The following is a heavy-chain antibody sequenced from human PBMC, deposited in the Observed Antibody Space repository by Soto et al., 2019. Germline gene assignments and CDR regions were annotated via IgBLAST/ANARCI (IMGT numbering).Heavy chain of an antibody. CDR2: IYYSGST. J-gene: IGHJ4*02. CDR3: ALRLGDPGRLYFDY. Sequence: LSLTCTVSGGSISSGGYYCSWVRQHPGKGLEWIGYIYYSGSTYYNPSLKSRVSISVDTSKNQFSLKLSSVTAADTAVYYCALRLGDPGRLYFDYWGQGTLVTVSS. V-gene: IGHV4-31*03. D-gene: IGHD3-16*01. CDR1: GGSISSGGYY.